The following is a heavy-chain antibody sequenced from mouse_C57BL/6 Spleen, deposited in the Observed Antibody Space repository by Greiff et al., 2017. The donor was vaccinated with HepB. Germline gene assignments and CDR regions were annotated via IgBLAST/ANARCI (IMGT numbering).Heavy chain of an antibody. CDR2: INYDGSST. V-gene: IGHV5-16*01. CDR3: ARSYGSTGYFDV. J-gene: IGHJ1*03. CDR1: GFTFSDYY. D-gene: IGHD2-2*01. Sequence: EVKLMESEGGLVQPGSSMKLSCTASGFTFSDYYMAWVRQVPEKGLEWVANINYDGSSTYYLDSLKSRFIISRDNAKNILYLQMSSLKSEDTATYYCARSYGSTGYFDVWGTGTTVTVSS.